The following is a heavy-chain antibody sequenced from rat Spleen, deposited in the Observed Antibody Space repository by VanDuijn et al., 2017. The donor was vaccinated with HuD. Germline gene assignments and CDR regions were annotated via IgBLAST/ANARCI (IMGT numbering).Heavy chain of an antibody. V-gene: IGHV5-25*01. CDR1: GFTFSNYY. CDR2: ISTGGDDT. Sequence: EVQLVESGGGLVLPGRSMKLSCAASGFTFSNYYMAWVRQAPTKGLAWVASISTGGDDTYYRDSVKGRFTISRNNAKSTLYLQMDSLRSEDTATYYCTTGTFWGQGVMVTVSS. CDR3: TTGTF. J-gene: IGHJ2*01.